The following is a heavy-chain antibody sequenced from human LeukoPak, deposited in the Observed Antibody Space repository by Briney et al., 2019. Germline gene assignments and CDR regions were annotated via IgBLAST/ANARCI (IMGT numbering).Heavy chain of an antibody. D-gene: IGHD3-22*01. CDR1: GYSISRDYY. CDR2: LYHGGIT. J-gene: IGHJ5*02. V-gene: IGHV4-38-2*02. CDR3: ARPIPGYYDSSGYYYKGGWFDP. Sequence: PSETLSLTCTVSGYSISRDYYWGWIRQSPGKGLEWIGSLYHGGITFYNPSLKSRVTISVDTSKNQFSLKLSSVTAADTAVYYCARPIPGYYDSSGYYYKGGWFDPWGQGTLVTVSS.